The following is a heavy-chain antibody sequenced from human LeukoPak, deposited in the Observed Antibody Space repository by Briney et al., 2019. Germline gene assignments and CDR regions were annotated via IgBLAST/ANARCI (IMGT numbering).Heavy chain of an antibody. CDR2: ISGSGVST. J-gene: IGHJ4*02. CDR1: GFTFSSYE. V-gene: IGHV3-23*01. Sequence: PGGSLRLSSAASGFTFSSYEMNWVRQAPGKGLEWVSAISGSGVSTYYADSVKGRFTISRDNSKNTLYLQMNSLRAEDMAVYYCAKDGGQGADYWGQGTLVSVSS. D-gene: IGHD3-16*01. CDR3: AKDGGQGADY.